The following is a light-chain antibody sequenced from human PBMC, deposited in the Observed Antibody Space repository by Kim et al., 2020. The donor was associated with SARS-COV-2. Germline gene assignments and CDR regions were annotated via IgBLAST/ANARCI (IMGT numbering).Light chain of an antibody. J-gene: IGLJ2*01. V-gene: IGLV1-47*01. CDR2: KND. CDR1: RSNIGTSN. CDR3: AVWDDSLTGVV. Sequence: GQSVTNTYSGSRSNIGTSNVYWYQQLPGTSPKLLIYKNDQRPSGVPDRFSGSKSGTSASLTISALRSEDEADYHCAVWDDSLTGVVFAGGTKLTVL.